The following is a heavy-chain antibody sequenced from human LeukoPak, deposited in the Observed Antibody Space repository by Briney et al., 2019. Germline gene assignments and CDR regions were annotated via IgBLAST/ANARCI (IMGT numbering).Heavy chain of an antibody. CDR2: ISSSSSYI. V-gene: IGHV3-21*01. J-gene: IGHJ4*02. CDR3: ARNPSLRLGELSGDFDY. Sequence: GGSLRLSCAASGFTFSSYSMNWVRQAPGKGLEWVSSISSSSSYIYYADSVKGRFTISRDNAKNSLYLQMNSLRAEDTAVYYCARNPSLRLGELSGDFDYWGQGTLVTVSS. D-gene: IGHD3-16*02. CDR1: GFTFSSYS.